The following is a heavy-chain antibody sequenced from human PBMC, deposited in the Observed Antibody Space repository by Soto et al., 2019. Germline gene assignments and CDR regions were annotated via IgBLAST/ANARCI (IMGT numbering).Heavy chain of an antibody. CDR3: AKARTSSGYSSPFDY. CDR2: ISHDGSNK. Sequence: GGSLRLSCAAPGFTFSTYGMHWVRQAPGKGLEWVAVISHDGSNKYYGDSVKGRLTISRDNSKNTLYLQMNSLRAEDTAVYFCAKARTSSGYSSPFDYWGQGTLVTVSS. CDR1: GFTFSTYG. V-gene: IGHV3-30*18. J-gene: IGHJ4*02. D-gene: IGHD3-22*01.